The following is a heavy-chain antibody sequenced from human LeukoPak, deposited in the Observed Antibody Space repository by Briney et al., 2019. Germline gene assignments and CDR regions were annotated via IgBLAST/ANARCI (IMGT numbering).Heavy chain of an antibody. D-gene: IGHD1-7*01. J-gene: IGHJ4*02. CDR1: GFTFTNYG. CDR3: AKDERNWNYNLASQTYD. V-gene: IGHV3-23*03. CDR2: IYSGGST. Sequence: GGSLRLSCAASGFTFTNYGMSWVRQAPGKGLEWVSVIYSGGSTYYADSVKGRFTVSRDNSKNTLYLQMSSLRAEDTAVYYCAKDERNWNYNLASQTYDWGQGTLVTVSS.